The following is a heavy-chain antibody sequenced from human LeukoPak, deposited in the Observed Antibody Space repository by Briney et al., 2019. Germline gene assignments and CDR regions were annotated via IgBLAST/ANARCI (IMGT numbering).Heavy chain of an antibody. CDR2: ISSSSSYI. J-gene: IGHJ3*02. Sequence: GGSLRLSCAASGFTFSSYSMNWVRQAPGKGLEWVSSISSSSSYIYYADSVKGRFTISRDNAKNSLYLQMNSLRAEDTAVYYCARRSVVEDAFDIWGQGTMVTVSS. CDR1: GFTFSSYS. D-gene: IGHD2-15*01. CDR3: ARRSVVEDAFDI. V-gene: IGHV3-21*01.